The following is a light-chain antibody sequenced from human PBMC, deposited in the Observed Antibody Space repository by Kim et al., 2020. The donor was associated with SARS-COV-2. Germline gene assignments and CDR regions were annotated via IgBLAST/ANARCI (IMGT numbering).Light chain of an antibody. Sequence: DIQLTQSPSLLSASVGDRVTISCRASQGIVNSLAWYQQKPGKAPDLLIYAASTLQSGVPSRFSGSGSGTEFTLTISSLQPEDFATYVCQQLNSYPLTFGGGTKVDIK. V-gene: IGKV1-9*01. CDR2: AAS. CDR3: QQLNSYPLT. J-gene: IGKJ4*01. CDR1: QGIVNS.